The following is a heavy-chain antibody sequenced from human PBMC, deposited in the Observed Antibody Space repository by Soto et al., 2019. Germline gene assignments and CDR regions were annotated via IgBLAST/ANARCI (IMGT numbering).Heavy chain of an antibody. V-gene: IGHV1-3*01. D-gene: IGHD2-15*01. CDR2: INAGNGNT. CDR1: GYTFISYA. CDR3: ARELQGLYYFDY. J-gene: IGHJ4*02. Sequence: QVQVVQSGAEVKKPGASVKVSCKASGYTFISYAIHWVRQAPGQRLEWMGWINAGNGNTKYSQKFQGRVTITRHTSASTAYMELTSLRSEDTAVYYCARELQGLYYFDYWGQGTLVTVSS.